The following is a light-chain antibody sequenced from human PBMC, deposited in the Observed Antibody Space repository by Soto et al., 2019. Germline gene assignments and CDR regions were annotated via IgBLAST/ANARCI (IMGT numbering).Light chain of an antibody. CDR3: QQLNSHPLT. V-gene: IGKV1-9*01. CDR2: AAS. Sequence: DIQLTQSPSFLSASVGDRVTITCRASQGISSSLAWYQQKPGKAPKLLIYAASTLQSGVPSRFSGSGSGTEFTLTISSLQPDDFATYYCQQLNSHPLTFGGGTKVEIK. J-gene: IGKJ4*01. CDR1: QGISSS.